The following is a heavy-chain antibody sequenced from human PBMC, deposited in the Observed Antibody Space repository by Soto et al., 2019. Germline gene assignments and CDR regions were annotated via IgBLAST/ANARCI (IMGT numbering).Heavy chain of an antibody. Sequence: EVQLVESGGGLVQPEGSLRLSCAASGFTFSDHYMDWVRQAPGKGLEWVGRIKNKANSYTTEYAAPVKGRFIISRDDSNNSVFRRRNRLKTDDTAVYYCTRVRLGSCRSSDYWGQGILVTVSS. CDR2: IKNKANSYTT. J-gene: IGHJ4*02. D-gene: IGHD6-13*01. V-gene: IGHV3-72*01. CDR3: TRVRLGSCRSSDY. CDR1: GFTFSDHY.